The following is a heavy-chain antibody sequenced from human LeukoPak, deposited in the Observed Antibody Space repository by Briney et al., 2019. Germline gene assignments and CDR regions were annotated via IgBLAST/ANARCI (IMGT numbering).Heavy chain of an antibody. V-gene: IGHV3-64*01. D-gene: IGHD3-16*02. CDR1: GFTFSSYA. J-gene: IGHJ4*02. CDR3: ARETSGYSDY. Sequence: QPGGSLRLSCAASGFTFSSYAMHWVRQAPGKGLEYVSAISSNGGSTYYENSVKGRFTISRDNSKNTLYLQMGSLRAEDMAVYYCARETSGYSDYWGQGTLVTVSS. CDR2: ISSNGGST.